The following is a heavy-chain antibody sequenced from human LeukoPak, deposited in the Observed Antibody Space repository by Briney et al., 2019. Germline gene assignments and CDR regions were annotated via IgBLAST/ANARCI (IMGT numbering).Heavy chain of an antibody. D-gene: IGHD6-19*01. CDR1: GGSISSYY. J-gene: IGHJ5*02. CDR2: IYYSGST. Sequence: PSETLSLTCTVSGGSISSYYWSWIRQPPGKGLEWIGYIYYSGSTNYNPSLKSRVTISVDTSKNQFSLKLSSVTAADTAVYYCAREVPGTQRTPDWFDPWGQGTLVTVSS. V-gene: IGHV4-59*01. CDR3: AREVPGTQRTPDWFDP.